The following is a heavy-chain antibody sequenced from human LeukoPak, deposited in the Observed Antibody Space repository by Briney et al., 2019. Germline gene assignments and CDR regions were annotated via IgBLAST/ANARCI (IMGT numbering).Heavy chain of an antibody. Sequence: GASVKVSCKASRYTFTSYDINWVRQATGQGLEWMGWMNPNSGNTGYAQKFQGRVTMTRNTSISTAYMELSSLRSEDTAVYYCARDLRLIAVIIKKESIAARPTDAFDIWGQGTMVTVSS. CDR1: RYTFTSYD. CDR2: MNPNSGNT. J-gene: IGHJ3*02. V-gene: IGHV1-8*01. D-gene: IGHD6-6*01. CDR3: ARDLRLIAVIIKKESIAARPTDAFDI.